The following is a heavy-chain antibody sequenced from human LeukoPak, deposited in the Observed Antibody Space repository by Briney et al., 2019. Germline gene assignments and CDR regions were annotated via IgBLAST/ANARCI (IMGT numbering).Heavy chain of an antibody. CDR1: GFTLSTSW. J-gene: IGHJ4*02. CDR3: ARLFRDVTTFDY. D-gene: IGHD1-1*01. CDR2: IKQDGSQK. V-gene: IGHV3-7*01. Sequence: GGSLRLSCAASGFTLSTSWMSWVRQAPGRGLEWVASIKQDGSQKYYVDSVKGRFTISRDNVQNSLYLQMNSLRAEDTAVYYCARLFRDVTTFDYWGQGTLVTVSS.